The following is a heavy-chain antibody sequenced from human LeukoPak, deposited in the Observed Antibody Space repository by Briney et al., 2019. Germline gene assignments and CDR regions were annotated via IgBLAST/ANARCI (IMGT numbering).Heavy chain of an antibody. Sequence: SETLSLTCSVSGGSFGSFYWSWIRQPPGKGLEWIGYIFYSGSNNYNPSLRSRVTISVDTSKNQFSLKLISVTAADTAMYYCARGLNAFDIWGQGMMVTVSS. V-gene: IGHV4-59*01. CDR3: ARGLNAFDI. CDR1: GGSFGSFY. CDR2: IFYSGSN. J-gene: IGHJ3*02. D-gene: IGHD1-1*01.